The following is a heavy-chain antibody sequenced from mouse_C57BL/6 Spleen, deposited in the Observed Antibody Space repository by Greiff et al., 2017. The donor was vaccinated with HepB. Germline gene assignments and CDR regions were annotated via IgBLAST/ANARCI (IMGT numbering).Heavy chain of an antibody. CDR1: GYTFTSYG. V-gene: IGHV1-81*01. CDR3: ARAYYSTYWYFDV. CDR2: IYPRSGNT. Sequence: QVQLQQSGAELARPGASVKLSCKASGYTFTSYGISWVKQRTGQGLEWIGEIYPRSGNTYYNEKFKGKATLTADKSSSTAYMELRSLTSEDSAVYFCARAYYSTYWYFDVWGTGTTVTVSS. D-gene: IGHD2-5*01. J-gene: IGHJ1*03.